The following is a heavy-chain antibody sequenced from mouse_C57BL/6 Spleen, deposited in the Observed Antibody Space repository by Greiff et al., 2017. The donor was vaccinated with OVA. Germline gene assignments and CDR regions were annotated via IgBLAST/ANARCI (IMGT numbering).Heavy chain of an antibody. CDR2: IYPGDGAT. J-gene: IGHJ2*01. Sequence: VQLQQSGPELVKPGASVKISCKASGYAFSSSCMNWVKQSPGKGLEWIGRIYPGDGATSYNGKFKGKATLTADKSSSTAYMQLSSLTSADSAVSICAIEDGYYYFDYWGQGTTLTVSS. CDR1: GYAFSSSC. CDR3: AIEDGYYYFDY. V-gene: IGHV1-82*01. D-gene: IGHD2-3*01.